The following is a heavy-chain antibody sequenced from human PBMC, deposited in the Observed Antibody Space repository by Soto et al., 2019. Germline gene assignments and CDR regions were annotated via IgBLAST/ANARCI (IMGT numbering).Heavy chain of an antibody. J-gene: IGHJ5*02. Sequence: GGSVRLSCAAPVFSFSSSSMKGVRQAPGKGLEWVAAITYARGYIYYADSVTRRFTISRDNSKNSLYLQMNRLRAEDKAGYYCGRDLQQLLSVFSVIDPWGQGTPVTVSS. CDR1: VFSFSSSS. D-gene: IGHD2-2*01. CDR2: ITYARGYI. V-gene: IGHV3-21*01. CDR3: GRDLQQLLSVFSVIDP.